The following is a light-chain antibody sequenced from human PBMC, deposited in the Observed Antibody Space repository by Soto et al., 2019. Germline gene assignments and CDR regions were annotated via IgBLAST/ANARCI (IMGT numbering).Light chain of an antibody. J-gene: IGKJ2*01. V-gene: IGKV4-1*01. Sequence: DIVMTQSPDSLAVSLGERATINCKSSQSVLYSSNNKNYLVWYQQKPGHSPKMLIYWASTRESGVTDRFSGSGSGTDFTLTISSLQAEDVAAYYCQQYYSTPYTFGQGAKLEIK. CDR1: QSVLYSSNNKNY. CDR2: WAS. CDR3: QQYYSTPYT.